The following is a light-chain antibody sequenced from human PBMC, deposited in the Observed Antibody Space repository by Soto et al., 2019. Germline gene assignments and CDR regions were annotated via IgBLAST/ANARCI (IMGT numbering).Light chain of an antibody. Sequence: ELVMTQSPATLSVSPGERATLSCRASQSVSSNLAWYQQKLGQAPRLLIYGAFTRATGIPARFSGSGSGTEYTLTISSRQYKDIAVYYWRQYNNWHPWTFGQGTKVEIK. CDR3: RQYNNWHPWT. CDR1: QSVSSN. J-gene: IGKJ1*01. CDR2: GAF. V-gene: IGKV3-15*01.